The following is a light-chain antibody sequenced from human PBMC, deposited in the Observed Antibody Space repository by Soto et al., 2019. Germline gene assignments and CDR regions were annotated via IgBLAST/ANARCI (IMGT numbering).Light chain of an antibody. CDR2: TNN. J-gene: IGLJ2*01. CDR3: AAWDDSLSGPL. V-gene: IGLV1-47*02. CDR1: TSNIGSNS. Sequence: QSVLTQPPSASGTPGQRVTISCSGGTSNIGSNSVYWYQQLPGRAPKLLIYTNNERPSGVPDRFSGSKSGTSGSLAISGLRPEDEADYYCAAWDDSLSGPLFGAGTKVTV.